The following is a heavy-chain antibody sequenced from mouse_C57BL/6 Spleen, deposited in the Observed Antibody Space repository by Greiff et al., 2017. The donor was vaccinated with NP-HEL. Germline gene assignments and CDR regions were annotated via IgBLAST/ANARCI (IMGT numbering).Heavy chain of an antibody. D-gene: IGHD1-1*01. CDR1: GYTFTDYY. CDR2: INPNNGGT. Sequence: VQLQQSGPELVKPGASVKISCKASGYTFTDYYMNWVKQSHGKSLEWIGDINPNNGGTSYNQKFKGKATLTVDKSSSTAYMELRSRTSEDSAVYYCARGGTTVVDAMDYWGQGTSVTVSS. CDR3: ARGGTTVVDAMDY. V-gene: IGHV1-26*01. J-gene: IGHJ4*01.